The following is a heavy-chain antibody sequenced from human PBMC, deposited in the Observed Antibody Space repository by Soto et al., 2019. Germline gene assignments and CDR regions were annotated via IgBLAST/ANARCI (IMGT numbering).Heavy chain of an antibody. CDR2: IYRTGST. CDR3: TSRDPGTSVDY. V-gene: IGHV4-4*02. J-gene: IGHJ4*02. D-gene: IGHD1-7*01. Sequence: PSETLSLTCAVSGGSFTSNNWWTWVRQPPGQGLEWIGEIYRTGSTNYNPSLKSRVTISLDKSENQFSLKVTSLTAADTAVYYCTSRDPGTSVDYWGQGTLVTVSS. CDR1: GGSFTSNNW.